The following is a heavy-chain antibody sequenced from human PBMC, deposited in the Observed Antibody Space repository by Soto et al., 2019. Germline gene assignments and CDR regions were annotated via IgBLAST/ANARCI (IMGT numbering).Heavy chain of an antibody. D-gene: IGHD3-10*01. CDR2: ITWNSGIF. CDR1: GFTFDDYA. CDR3: AKGVGYGSGSTLHY. V-gene: IGHV3-9*01. Sequence: EVQLVESGGGLVQPGRSLRLSCAASGFTFDDYAMHWVRQAPGKGLEWVSGITWNSGIFGYADYVKGRFTISRDNVKNCLYLQMNSLRAEDTALYYCAKGVGYGSGSTLHYWGLGTLVTVSS. J-gene: IGHJ4*02.